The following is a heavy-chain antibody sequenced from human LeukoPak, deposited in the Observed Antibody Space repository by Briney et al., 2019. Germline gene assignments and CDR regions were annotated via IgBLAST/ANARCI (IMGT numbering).Heavy chain of an antibody. V-gene: IGHV4-34*01. CDR3: ARQQLPLRNIDY. J-gene: IGHJ4*02. CDR2: INHSGST. Sequence: PSETLSLTCAVYGGSFSGYYWSWIRQPPGEGLEWIGEINHSGSTNYNPSLKSRVTISVDTSKNQFSLKLSSVTAADTAVYYCARQQLPLRNIDYWGQGTLVTVSS. CDR1: GGSFSGYY. D-gene: IGHD6-13*01.